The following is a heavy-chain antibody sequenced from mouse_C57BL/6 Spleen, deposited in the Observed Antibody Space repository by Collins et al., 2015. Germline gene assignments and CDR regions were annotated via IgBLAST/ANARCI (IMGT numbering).Heavy chain of an antibody. CDR2: IYPGDGNT. CDR3: ARIYDGYPYAMDY. D-gene: IGHD2-3*01. Sequence: QVQLQQPGAELVKPGASVKISCKASGYAFSSSWMNWVKQRPGKGLEWIGRIYPGDGNTNYNGKFKGKATLTADKSSSTAYMQLSSLTSEDSAVYFCARIYDGYPYAMDYWGQGTSVTVSS. J-gene: IGHJ4*01. V-gene: IGHV1-82*01. CDR1: GYAFSSSW.